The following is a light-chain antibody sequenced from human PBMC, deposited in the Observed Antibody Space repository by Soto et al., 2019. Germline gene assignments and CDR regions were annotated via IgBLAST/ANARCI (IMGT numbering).Light chain of an antibody. V-gene: IGKV3-20*01. Sequence: EIVLTQSPGTLSLSPGERATLSCRASQSVSSSYLAWYQQKPGQAPRLLIYGASSRATGIPDSFSGSESGTDFTLTISRLEPEDFAVYYCQEYGSSLTWTFGQGTKVEIK. CDR3: QEYGSSLTWT. CDR2: GAS. CDR1: QSVSSSY. J-gene: IGKJ1*01.